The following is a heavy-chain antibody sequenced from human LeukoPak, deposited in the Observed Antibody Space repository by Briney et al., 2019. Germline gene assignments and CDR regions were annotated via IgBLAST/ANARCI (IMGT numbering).Heavy chain of an antibody. Sequence: SSETLSLTCAVSGYSISSGYYWVWIRQPPGKGLEWIGSIYHSGSTYYNPSLKSRVTISVDTSKNQFSLKLSSVTAADTAVYYCARHPVPAADISGWFDPWGQGTLVTVSS. CDR3: ARHPVPAADISGWFDP. CDR2: IYHSGST. J-gene: IGHJ5*02. V-gene: IGHV4-38-2*01. CDR1: GYSISSGYY. D-gene: IGHD2-2*01.